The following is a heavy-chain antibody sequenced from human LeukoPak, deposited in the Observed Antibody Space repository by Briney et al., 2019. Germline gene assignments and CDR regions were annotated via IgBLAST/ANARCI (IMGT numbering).Heavy chain of an antibody. CDR2: INTNSGGT. J-gene: IGHJ6*03. Sequence: ASVKVSCKASGYTFTGYYMHWVRQAPGQGLEWMGWINTNSGGTNYAQKFQGRVTITTDESTSTAYMELSSLRSEDTAVYYCARDLKVGATTGDYYYYYMDVWGKGTTVTVSS. V-gene: IGHV1-2*02. D-gene: IGHD1-26*01. CDR3: ARDLKVGATTGDYYYYYMDV. CDR1: GYTFTGYY.